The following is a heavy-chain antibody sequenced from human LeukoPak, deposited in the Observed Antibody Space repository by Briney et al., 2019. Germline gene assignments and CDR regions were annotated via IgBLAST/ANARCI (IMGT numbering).Heavy chain of an antibody. V-gene: IGHV3-20*01. CDR1: GFTFDDYG. CDR3: AREEESIVVVPAAIPESPTNYYYYYMDV. D-gene: IGHD2-2*02. Sequence: GGSLRLSCAASGFTFDDYGMSWVRQAPGKGLEWVSGINWNGGSTGYADSVKGRFTISRDNAKNSLYLQMNSLRAEDTALYHCAREEESIVVVPAAIPESPTNYYYYYMDVWGKGTTVTVSS. J-gene: IGHJ6*03. CDR2: INWNGGST.